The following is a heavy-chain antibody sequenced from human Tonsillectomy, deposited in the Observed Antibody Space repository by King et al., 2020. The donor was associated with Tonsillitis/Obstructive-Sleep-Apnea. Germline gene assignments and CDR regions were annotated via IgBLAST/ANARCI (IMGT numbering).Heavy chain of an antibody. CDR3: ARALDRRGEKGRRYFEL. V-gene: IGHV3-74*01. CDR2: VNGDGSST. CDR1: GVTFSNYW. D-gene: IGHD3-22*01. Sequence: VQLVESGGGLVQPGGSLRLSCAAFGVTFSNYWMHWVRQAPGKGLVWVSRVNGDGSSTSYADSVKGRFTISRDNAKNTLYLQMNSLRAEDTAVYYCARALDRRGEKGRRYFELWGRGNLVTVSS. J-gene: IGHJ2*01.